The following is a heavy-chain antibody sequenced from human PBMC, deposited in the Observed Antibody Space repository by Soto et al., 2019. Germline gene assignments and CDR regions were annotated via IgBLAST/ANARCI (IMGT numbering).Heavy chain of an antibody. D-gene: IGHD6-13*01. Sequence: GGSLRLSCAASGFTFSSYSMNWVRQAPGKGLEWVSYISSSSSTIYYADSVKGRFTISRDNAKNSLYLQMNSLRAEDTAVYYCARDPHSLARIAAASYYYYYMDVWGKGTTVTVSS. J-gene: IGHJ6*03. CDR1: GFTFSSYS. CDR2: ISSSSSTI. V-gene: IGHV3-48*01. CDR3: ARDPHSLARIAAASYYYYYMDV.